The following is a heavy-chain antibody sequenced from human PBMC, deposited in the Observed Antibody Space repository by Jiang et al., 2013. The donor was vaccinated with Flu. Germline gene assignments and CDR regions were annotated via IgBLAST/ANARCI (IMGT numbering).Heavy chain of an antibody. Sequence: CSFSGFSLSTSVVAVGWIRQPPGEALEWLALIYGEGEKHYSPSLKSRLSITKDTSKNQVVLTLTNMDPVDTATYYCAHRYGGYFDYWGQGTLVTVSS. CDR1: GFSLSTSVVA. D-gene: IGHD4-17*01. J-gene: IGHJ4*02. V-gene: IGHV2-5*02. CDR3: AHRYGGYFDY. CDR2: IYGEGEK.